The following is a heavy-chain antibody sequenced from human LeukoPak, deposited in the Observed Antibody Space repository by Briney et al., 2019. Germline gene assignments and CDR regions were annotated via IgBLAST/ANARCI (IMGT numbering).Heavy chain of an antibody. Sequence: GESLKISCKGXGXXXSXXXXXXVRXXXXXXXEXMXIIDXDDYDTRYSPSFQGQVTISADKSISTAYLQWSSLKASDTAMYYCARSYTTSPDAFDIWGQGTMVTVSS. J-gene: IGHJ3*02. D-gene: IGHD6-6*01. CDR2: IDXDDYDT. V-gene: IGHV5-51*01. CDR3: ARSYTTSPDAFDI. CDR1: GXXXSXXX.